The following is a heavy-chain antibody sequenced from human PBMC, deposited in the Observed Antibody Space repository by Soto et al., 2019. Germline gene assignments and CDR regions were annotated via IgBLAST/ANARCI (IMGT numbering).Heavy chain of an antibody. V-gene: IGHV3-21*06. CDR3: VRENEMAGATSAFEY. Sequence: GGSLRLSCEASGFRFNSYSMNWVRQAPQKGLEWVSLIDARSNYIYYADSVKGRFTISRDNARNSLYLQMDSLKVEDTAVYYCVRENEMAGATSAFEYWGQGTPVTVSS. CDR2: IDARSNYI. CDR1: GFRFNSYS. J-gene: IGHJ4*02. D-gene: IGHD1-26*01.